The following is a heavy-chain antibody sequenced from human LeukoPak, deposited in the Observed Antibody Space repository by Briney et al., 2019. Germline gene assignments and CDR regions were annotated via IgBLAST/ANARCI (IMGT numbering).Heavy chain of an antibody. J-gene: IGHJ3*02. CDR3: ARHGKGGATDAFDI. V-gene: IGHV4-39*01. CDR1: GGSISSSSYY. D-gene: IGHD1-26*01. CDR2: IYYSGST. Sequence: PSETLSLTWTLSGGSISSSSYYWGWLRQPPGNGLEWIGRIYYSGSTYYNPSLKSRVTISVDTSKNQFSLKLSSVTAADTAVYYCARHGKGGATDAFDIWGQGTMVTVSS.